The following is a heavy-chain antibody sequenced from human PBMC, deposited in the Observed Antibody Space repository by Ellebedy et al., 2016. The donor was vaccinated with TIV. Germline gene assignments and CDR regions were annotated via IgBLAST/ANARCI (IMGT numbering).Heavy chain of an antibody. D-gene: IGHD6-19*01. CDR1: GFTFSYYG. Sequence: GESLKISCAASGFTFSYYGVHWVRQAPGKGLEWVAAIWYDGSNKYYADSVKGRVTISRDNSKNTVYLQMNSLRAEYTAVYYCARDVAVAGADDAFDMWGQGTMVTVSS. J-gene: IGHJ3*02. CDR2: IWYDGSNK. CDR3: ARDVAVAGADDAFDM. V-gene: IGHV3-33*01.